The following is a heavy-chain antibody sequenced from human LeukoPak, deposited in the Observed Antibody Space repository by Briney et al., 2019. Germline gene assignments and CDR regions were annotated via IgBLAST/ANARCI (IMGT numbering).Heavy chain of an antibody. CDR1: GFTFCSYS. CDR2: ISSSSSTI. V-gene: IGHV3-48*04. J-gene: IGHJ4*02. D-gene: IGHD3-22*01. Sequence: PGGSLRLSCAASGFTFCSYSMNWVRQAPGKGLEWVSYISSSSSTIYYADSVKGRFTISRDNAKNSLYLQMNSLRAEDTAVYYCARDGYYDRSGYPKPFDYWGQGTLVTVSS. CDR3: ARDGYYDRSGYPKPFDY.